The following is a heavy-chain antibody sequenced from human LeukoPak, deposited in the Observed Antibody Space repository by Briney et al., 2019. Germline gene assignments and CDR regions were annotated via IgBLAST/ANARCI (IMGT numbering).Heavy chain of an antibody. V-gene: IGHV1-2*02. CDR3: ARTLYIASAPGGFDY. Sequence: ASVKVSCKASGYTFTGHYIHWVRQAPGQGLEWMGWINPKNAATNYAQKFQGRVTMTRDTSTGTVYMEVNALRSDDTSVYYCARTLYIASAPGGFDYWGQGTLVTVSS. CDR1: GYTFTGHY. CDR2: INPKNAAT. J-gene: IGHJ4*02. D-gene: IGHD3-16*01.